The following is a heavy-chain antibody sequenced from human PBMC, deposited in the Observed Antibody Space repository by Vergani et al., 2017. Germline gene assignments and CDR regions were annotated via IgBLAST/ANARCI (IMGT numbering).Heavy chain of an antibody. CDR2: IYYSGST. CDR1: GGSISSSSYY. Sequence: QLQLQESGPGLVKPSETLSLTCTVSGGSISSSSYYWGWIRQPPGKGLEWIGSIYYSGSTYYNPSLKSRVTISVDTSKNQFSLKLSSVTAADTAVYYCARDAGQDTDYYDSSGYYPFDYWGQGTLVTVSS. CDR3: ARDAGQDTDYYDSSGYYPFDY. V-gene: IGHV4-39*07. J-gene: IGHJ4*02. D-gene: IGHD3-22*01.